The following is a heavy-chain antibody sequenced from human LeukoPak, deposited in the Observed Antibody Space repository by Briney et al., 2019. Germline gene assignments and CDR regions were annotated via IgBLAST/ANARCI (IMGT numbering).Heavy chain of an antibody. D-gene: IGHD5-18*01. CDR3: ARFPYSSLNY. Sequence: SETLSLTCAVYGGSLSGSYWSWIRQPPGKGLEWIGEINHSGSTNYNPSLKSRVTISVDTSKNQFSLKLSSVTAADTAVYYCARFPYSSLNYWGQGTLVTVSS. J-gene: IGHJ4*02. V-gene: IGHV4-34*01. CDR1: GGSLSGSY. CDR2: INHSGST.